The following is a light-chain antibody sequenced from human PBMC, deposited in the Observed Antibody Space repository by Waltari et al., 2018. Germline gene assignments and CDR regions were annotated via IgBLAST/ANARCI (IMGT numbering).Light chain of an antibody. CDR1: SSNVGGYTL. CDR3: CSYAGDSTLI. J-gene: IGLJ2*01. V-gene: IGLV2-23*02. CDR2: DVN. Sequence: QSALTQPASVSGSPGQSITISCTGTSSNVGGYTLVSWYQQHPGKAPQLIIDDVNKRPSGISHRFSGSKSGNTASLTIAGLQADDESDYYCCSYAGDSTLIFGGGTKLTVL.